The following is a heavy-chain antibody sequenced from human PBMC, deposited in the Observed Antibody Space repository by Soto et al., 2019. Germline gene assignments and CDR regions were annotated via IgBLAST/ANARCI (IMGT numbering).Heavy chain of an antibody. CDR2: IYYSGST. CDR1: GGSISSYY. Sequence: SETLSLTCTVSGGSISSYYWSWIRQPPGKGLEWIGYIYYSGSTNYNPSLKSRVTISVDTSKNQFSLKLSSVTAADTAVYYCARRAWGTARPVFDYWGQGTLVTVSS. V-gene: IGHV4-59*01. J-gene: IGHJ4*02. CDR3: ARRAWGTARPVFDY. D-gene: IGHD6-6*01.